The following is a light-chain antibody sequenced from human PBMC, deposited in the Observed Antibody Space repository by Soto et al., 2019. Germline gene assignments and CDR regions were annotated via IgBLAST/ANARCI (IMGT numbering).Light chain of an antibody. Sequence: EIVLTQSPGTLFLSPGERATLSCRASQSVSSSYLAWYQQKPGQAPRLLIYGASSRATGIPDRFSGSGSGTDFTLTISRLEPEDFAVYYCQQYGSSPEATFGQGTKLEIK. CDR2: GAS. J-gene: IGKJ2*01. V-gene: IGKV3-20*01. CDR1: QSVSSSY. CDR3: QQYGSSPEAT.